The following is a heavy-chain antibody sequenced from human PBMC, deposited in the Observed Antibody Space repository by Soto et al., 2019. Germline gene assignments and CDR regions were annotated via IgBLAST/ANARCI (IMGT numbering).Heavy chain of an antibody. CDR1: GYTFTSYG. J-gene: IGHJ6*02. V-gene: IGHV1-18*01. D-gene: IGHD6-19*01. Sequence: GASVKVSCKASGYTFTSYGISWVRQAPGQGLEWMGWISAYNGNTNYAQKLQGRVTMTTDTSTSTAYMELRSLRSDDTAVYYCARDRLYSSGWKGDYYYGMDVWGQGTTVTVS. CDR3: ARDRLYSSGWKGDYYYGMDV. CDR2: ISAYNGNT.